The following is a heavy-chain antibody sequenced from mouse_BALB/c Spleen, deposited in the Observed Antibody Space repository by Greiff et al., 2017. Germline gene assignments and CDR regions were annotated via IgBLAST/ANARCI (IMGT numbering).Heavy chain of an antibody. J-gene: IGHJ4*01. Sequence: EVKVVESGGGLVKPGGSLKLSCAASGFTFSSYAMSWVRQTPEKRLEWVASISSGGSTYYPDSVKGRFTISRDNARNILYLQMSSLRSEDTAMYYCARGLLRGGYYAMDYWGQGTSVTVSS. D-gene: IGHD1-1*01. CDR3: ARGLLRGGYYAMDY. CDR1: GFTFSSYA. CDR2: ISSGGST. V-gene: IGHV5-6-5*01.